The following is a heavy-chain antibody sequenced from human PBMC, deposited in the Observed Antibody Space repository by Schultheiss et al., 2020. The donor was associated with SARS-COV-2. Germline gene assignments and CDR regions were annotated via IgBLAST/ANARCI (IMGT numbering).Heavy chain of an antibody. J-gene: IGHJ4*02. V-gene: IGHV3-48*03. CDR1: GFTFSSYE. D-gene: IGHD3-10*01. CDR2: ISSSGSTI. CDR3: ARARGPRFDY. Sequence: GGSLRLSCAASGFTFSSYEMNWVRQAPGKGLEWVSYISSSGSTIYYADSVKGRFTISRDNAKNSLYLQMNSLRAEVTAVYYCARARGPRFDYWGQGTLVTVSS.